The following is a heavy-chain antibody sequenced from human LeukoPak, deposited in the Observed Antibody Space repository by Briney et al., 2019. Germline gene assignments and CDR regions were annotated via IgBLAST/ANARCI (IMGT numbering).Heavy chain of an antibody. CDR2: IQYDGSNK. V-gene: IGHV3-30*02. CDR1: GFTLTSYG. Sequence: GGSLRLSCAASGFTLTSYGMHWARQAPGKGLEWVAFIQYDGSNKNYADSVKGRFTISRDYSKNTLYLQMNSLRAEDTAVYYCAKTGGDCSGGTCSFSHYMDVWGKGTTVTVSS. CDR3: AKTGGDCSGGTCSFSHYMDV. J-gene: IGHJ6*03. D-gene: IGHD2-15*01.